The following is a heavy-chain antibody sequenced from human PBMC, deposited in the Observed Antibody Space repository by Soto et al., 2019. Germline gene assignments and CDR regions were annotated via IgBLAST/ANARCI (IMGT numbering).Heavy chain of an antibody. Sequence: SETLSLTCAVSGYSISSGYYWGWLRQPPGKGLEWIGSIYHGGSTYYNPSLNSRVTISVDTSKNQFSLKLSSVTAADTAVYYCAREAIAVAGTRRVWFDPWGQGTLVTVSS. CDR1: GYSISSGYY. V-gene: IGHV4-38-2*02. CDR2: IYHGGST. CDR3: AREAIAVAGTRRVWFDP. D-gene: IGHD6-19*01. J-gene: IGHJ5*02.